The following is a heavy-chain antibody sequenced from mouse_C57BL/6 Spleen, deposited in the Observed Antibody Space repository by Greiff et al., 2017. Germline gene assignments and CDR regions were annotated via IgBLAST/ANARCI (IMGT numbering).Heavy chain of an antibody. CDR3: ASPIYYYGSSYDWYFDV. Sequence: VKLQESGPELVKPGASVKISCKASGYAFSSSWMNWVKQRPGKGLEWIGRIYPGDGDTNYNGKFKGKATLTADKSSSTAYMQLSSLTSEDSAVYFCASPIYYYGSSYDWYFDVWGTGTTVTVSS. D-gene: IGHD1-1*01. J-gene: IGHJ1*03. CDR2: IYPGDGDT. CDR1: GYAFSSSW. V-gene: IGHV1-82*01.